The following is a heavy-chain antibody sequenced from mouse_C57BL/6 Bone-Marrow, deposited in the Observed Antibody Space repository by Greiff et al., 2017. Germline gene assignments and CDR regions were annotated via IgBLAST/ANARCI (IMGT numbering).Heavy chain of an antibody. Sequence: VQVVESGGGLVKPGGSLKLSCAASGFTFSDYGMHWVRQAPEKGLEWVAYISSGSSTIYYADTVKGRFTISRDNAKNTLFLQITSLRSEDTAMYYCARRYYGSSWGFAYWGQGTLVTVSA. V-gene: IGHV5-17*01. CDR2: ISSGSSTI. D-gene: IGHD1-1*01. CDR1: GFTFSDYG. J-gene: IGHJ3*01. CDR3: ARRYYGSSWGFAY.